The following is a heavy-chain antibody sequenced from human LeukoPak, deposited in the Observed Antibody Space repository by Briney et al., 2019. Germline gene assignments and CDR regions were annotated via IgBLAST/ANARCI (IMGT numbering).Heavy chain of an antibody. CDR2: MKPNSGNT. Sequence: ASVKVSCKASGYTFTSYDINWVRQATGQGLEWMGWMKPNSGNTGYAQKFQGRVTMTRNTSISTAYMELSSLRSEDTAVYYCARGAPHYYDFWSGYQGWFDPWGQGTLVTVSS. J-gene: IGHJ5*02. D-gene: IGHD3-3*01. V-gene: IGHV1-8*01. CDR3: ARGAPHYYDFWSGYQGWFDP. CDR1: GYTFTSYD.